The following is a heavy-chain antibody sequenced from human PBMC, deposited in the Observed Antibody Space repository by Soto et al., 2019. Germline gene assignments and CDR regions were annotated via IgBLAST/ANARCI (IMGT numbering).Heavy chain of an antibody. J-gene: IGHJ4*02. Sequence: SETLSLTCTVSGGSISSSSYYWGWIRQPPGKGLEWIGSIYYSGSTYYNPSLKSRVTISVDTSKNQFSLKLSSVTAADTAVYYCARHAQQYSSGWLSGFDYWGQGTLVTVSS. D-gene: IGHD6-19*01. CDR1: GGSISSSSYY. V-gene: IGHV4-39*01. CDR2: IYYSGST. CDR3: ARHAQQYSSGWLSGFDY.